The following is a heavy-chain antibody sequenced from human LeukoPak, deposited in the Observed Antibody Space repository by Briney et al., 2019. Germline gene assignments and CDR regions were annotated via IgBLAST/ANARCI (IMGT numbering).Heavy chain of an antibody. D-gene: IGHD6-6*01. V-gene: IGHV3-48*04. Sequence: GGSLRLSCAASGFTFSSYSMNWVRQAPGKGLEWVSYISSSSSTIYYADSVKGRFTISRDNAKNSLYLQMNSLRAEDTAVYYCARQGYSSSSGGWFDPWGQGTLVTVSS. CDR2: ISSSSSTI. CDR3: ARQGYSSSSGGWFDP. J-gene: IGHJ5*02. CDR1: GFTFSSYS.